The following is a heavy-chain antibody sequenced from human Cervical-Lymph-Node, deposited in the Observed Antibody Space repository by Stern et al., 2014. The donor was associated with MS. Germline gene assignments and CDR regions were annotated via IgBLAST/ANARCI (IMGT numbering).Heavy chain of an antibody. D-gene: IGHD2-2*01. Sequence: QVQLVQSGAEVKKPGSSVKVSCKASGGTFSTYTITWVRQAPGQGLEWMGRIIPMFGIAKYAQKFQGRVTITADKSTSTAYMELSSLRSEDTAVYYCARVADVVIVPADNGMDVWGQGTTVTVSS. V-gene: IGHV1-69*09. CDR1: GGTFSTYT. CDR3: ARVADVVIVPADNGMDV. J-gene: IGHJ6*02. CDR2: IIPMFGIA.